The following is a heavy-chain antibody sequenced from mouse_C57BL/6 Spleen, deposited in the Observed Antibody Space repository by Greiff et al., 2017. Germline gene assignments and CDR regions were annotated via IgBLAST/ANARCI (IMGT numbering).Heavy chain of an antibody. CDR3: ARSEGLTVPYFDS. CDR2: IDPNSGGT. V-gene: IGHV1-72*01. Sequence: QVQLQQPGAELVKPGASVKLSCKASGYTFTSYWMHWVKQRPGRGLEWIGRIDPNSGGTKYNEKFKSKATLTVDKPSSTAYMQLSSLTSEDSAVYYCARSEGLTVPYFDSWGQGTTLTVSS. J-gene: IGHJ2*01. CDR1: GYTFTSYW. D-gene: IGHD1-1*01.